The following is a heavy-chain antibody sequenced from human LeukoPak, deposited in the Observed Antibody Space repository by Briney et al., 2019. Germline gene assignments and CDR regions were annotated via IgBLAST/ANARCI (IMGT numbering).Heavy chain of an antibody. CDR3: AREGGASDAFAFDI. D-gene: IGHD1-26*01. CDR1: GFTFSSYW. CDR2: INSDGSST. V-gene: IGHV3-74*01. Sequence: GGSLRLSCAASGFTFSSYWMHWVRQAPGKGLVWVSRINSDGSSTSYADSVKGRFTISRDNAKNSLYLQMNSLRAEDTAVYYCAREGGASDAFAFDIWGQGTMVTVSS. J-gene: IGHJ3*02.